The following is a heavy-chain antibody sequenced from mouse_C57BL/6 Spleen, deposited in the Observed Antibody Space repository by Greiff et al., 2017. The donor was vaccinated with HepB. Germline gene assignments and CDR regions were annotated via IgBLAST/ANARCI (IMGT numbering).Heavy chain of an antibody. D-gene: IGHD3-2*02. CDR2: IHPNSGST. CDR1: GYTFTSYW. V-gene: IGHV1-64*01. CDR3: ARKAPYSSGYDY. J-gene: IGHJ2*01. Sequence: QVQLQQPGAELVKPGASVKLSCKASGYTFTSYWMHWVKQRPGQGLEWIGMIHPNSGSTNYNEKFKSKATLTVDKSSSTAYMQRSSLTSEDSAVYYCARKAPYSSGYDYWGQGTTLTVSS.